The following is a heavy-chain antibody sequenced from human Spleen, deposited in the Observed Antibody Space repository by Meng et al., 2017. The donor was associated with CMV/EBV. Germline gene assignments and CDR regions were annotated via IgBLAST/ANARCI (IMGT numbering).Heavy chain of an antibody. CDR1: GGSISSGGYY. D-gene: IGHD3-22*01. V-gene: IGHV4-31*03. Sequence: VRLQESGPGLVKPYQTLSLTCTVSGGSISSGGYYWSWIRQHPGKGLEWIGYIYYSGSTYYNPSLKSRVTISVDTSKNQFSLKLSSVTAADTAVYYCARDSRSEGPWYYYDSSGPGHFDYWGQGTLVTVSS. J-gene: IGHJ4*02. CDR3: ARDSRSEGPWYYYDSSGPGHFDY. CDR2: IYYSGST.